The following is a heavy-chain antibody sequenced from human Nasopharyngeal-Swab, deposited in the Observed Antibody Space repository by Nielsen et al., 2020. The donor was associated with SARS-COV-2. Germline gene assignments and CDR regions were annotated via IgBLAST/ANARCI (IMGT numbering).Heavy chain of an antibody. CDR1: GGSVSGSS. CDR3: ARGGLSYYYYPLDV. CDR2: LTHDGST. D-gene: IGHD3-16*01. Sequence: SETLSLTCGVYGGSVSGSSWSWIRQPPGRGLEWIGDLTHDGSTTYNASFRGRSAITSDRSSNQVSLRVNSMTAADSDLYFCARGGLSYYYYPLDVWGQGTTVTVSS. V-gene: IGHV4-34*01. J-gene: IGHJ6*02.